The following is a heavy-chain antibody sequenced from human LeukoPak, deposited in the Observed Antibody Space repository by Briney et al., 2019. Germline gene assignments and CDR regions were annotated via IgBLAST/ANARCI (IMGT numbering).Heavy chain of an antibody. Sequence: GGSLRLSCAASGFTFNNDPMNWVRQAPGKGLEWVAHIRSDTKTIVYADSVKGRFIISRDNAKNSLSLQMNSLRVEDTAVYYCARDQNLVVDYWGQGTLVTVSS. V-gene: IGHV3-48*01. J-gene: IGHJ4*02. CDR1: GFTFNNDP. CDR2: IRSDTKTI. CDR3: ARDQNLVVDY.